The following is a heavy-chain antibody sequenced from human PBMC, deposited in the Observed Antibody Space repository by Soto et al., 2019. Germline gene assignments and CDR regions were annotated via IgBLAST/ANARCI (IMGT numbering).Heavy chain of an antibody. V-gene: IGHV3-48*03. J-gene: IGHJ4*02. Sequence: EVQLVESGGGLVQPGGSLRLSCAASGFTFSSYEMNWVRQAPGKGLEWVSYISSSGSTIYYADSVKGRFTISRDNAKNTLYLKRTSLRAEDTAGYYCARYCSSNSCYRSWHFDYWVQGTMV. CDR1: GFTFSSYE. CDR3: ARYCSSNSCYRSWHFDY. CDR2: ISSSGSTI. D-gene: IGHD2-2*01.